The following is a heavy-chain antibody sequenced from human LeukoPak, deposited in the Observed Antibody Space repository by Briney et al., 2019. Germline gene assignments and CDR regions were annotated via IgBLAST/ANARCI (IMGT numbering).Heavy chain of an antibody. CDR3: ARDRVGSGWPRPYYFEN. Sequence: ASVKVSCKPSGYTFTGYYLHWLRQAPGQGLEWMGWINPNTGATISAQKFQGRVTMTRDTSIDTAYMELTRLTSDDTPVYYCARDRVGSGWPRPYYFENWGQGTLVTVSS. CDR1: GYTFTGYY. CDR2: INPNTGAT. D-gene: IGHD6-19*01. V-gene: IGHV1-2*02. J-gene: IGHJ4*02.